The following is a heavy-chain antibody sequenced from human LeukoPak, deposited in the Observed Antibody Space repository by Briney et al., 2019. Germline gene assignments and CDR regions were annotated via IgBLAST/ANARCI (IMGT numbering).Heavy chain of an antibody. Sequence: SETLSLTCAVYGGSFSGYYWSWIRQPPGKGLEWIGEINHSGSTNYNPPLKSRVTISVDTSKNQFSLKLSSVTAADTAVYYCARVGYYNGFDFWGQGTLVTVSS. CDR3: ARVGYYNGFDF. CDR2: INHSGST. V-gene: IGHV4-34*01. D-gene: IGHD3-9*01. CDR1: GGSFSGYY. J-gene: IGHJ4*02.